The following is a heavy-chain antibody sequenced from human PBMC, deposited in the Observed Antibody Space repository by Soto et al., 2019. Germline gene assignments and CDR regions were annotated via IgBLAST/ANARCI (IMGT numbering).Heavy chain of an antibody. D-gene: IGHD1-7*01. Sequence: QVQLVQSGAEEKKPGASVKVSCKASGYTFTSYAMHWVRQAPRQRLEWMAWINAGNGNTKYSQKFQGRVTITRDTSASTAYMELSSLRSEDTAVYYCARGSLGTGTWGMDVWGQGTTVTVSS. J-gene: IGHJ6*02. CDR2: INAGNGNT. V-gene: IGHV1-3*05. CDR3: ARGSLGTGTWGMDV. CDR1: GYTFTSYA.